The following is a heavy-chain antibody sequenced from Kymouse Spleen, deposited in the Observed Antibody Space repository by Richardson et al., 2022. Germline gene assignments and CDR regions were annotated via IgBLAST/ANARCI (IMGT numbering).Heavy chain of an antibody. V-gene: IGHV4-34*01. Sequence: QVQLQQWGAGLLKPSETLSLTCAVYGGSFSGYYWSWIRQPPGKGLEWIGEINHSGSTNYNPSLKSRVTISVDTSKNQFSLKLSSVTAADTAVYYCARGDGSGSYYPFDYWGQGTLVTVSS. D-gene: IGHD3-10*01. CDR2: INHSGST. J-gene: IGHJ4*02. CDR1: GGSFSGYY. CDR3: ARGDGSGSYYPFDY.